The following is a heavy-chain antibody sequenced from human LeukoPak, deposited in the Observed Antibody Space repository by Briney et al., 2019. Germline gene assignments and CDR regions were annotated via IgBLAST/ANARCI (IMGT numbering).Heavy chain of an antibody. CDR3: ARVNYYGSGRDYYYYYYMDV. J-gene: IGHJ6*03. CDR1: GFTFSSYS. D-gene: IGHD3-10*01. CDR2: ISSSSNTI. Sequence: GGSLRLSCAASGFTFSSYSMNWVRQAPGKGLEWVSYISSSSNTIYYADSVKGRFTISRDNAKNSLYLQMNSLRAEDTALYYCARVNYYGSGRDYYYYYYMDVWGKGTTVTVSS. V-gene: IGHV3-48*01.